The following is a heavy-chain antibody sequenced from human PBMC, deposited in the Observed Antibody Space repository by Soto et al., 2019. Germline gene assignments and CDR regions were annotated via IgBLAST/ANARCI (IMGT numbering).Heavy chain of an antibody. D-gene: IGHD5-18*01. CDR3: AIPFTASRKNCFDP. CDR2: IDPTDAYT. CDR1: GYSFTNYW. J-gene: IGHJ5*02. Sequence: PGESLKISCRGSGYSFTNYWISWVRQVPGKGLEWMGMIDPTDAYTYYGPSFRGHVIISADTSINTAFLQWSSLKASDTAMYYCAIPFTASRKNCFDPWGQGTLVTVSS. V-gene: IGHV5-10-1*01.